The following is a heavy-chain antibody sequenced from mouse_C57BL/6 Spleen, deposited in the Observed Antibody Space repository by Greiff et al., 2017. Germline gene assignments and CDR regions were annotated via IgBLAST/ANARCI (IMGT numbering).Heavy chain of an antibody. V-gene: IGHV1-80*01. CDR2: IYPGDGDT. Sequence: QVQLQQPGAELVKPGASVKISCKASGYAFSSYWLNWVKQRPGTGLEWIGQIYPGDGDTNYNGKFKGKATLTADKSSSTAYMQLSSLTSEDSAVYFCAREGGYYAMDYWGQGTSVTVSS. CDR3: AREGGYYAMDY. CDR1: GYAFSSYW. J-gene: IGHJ4*01.